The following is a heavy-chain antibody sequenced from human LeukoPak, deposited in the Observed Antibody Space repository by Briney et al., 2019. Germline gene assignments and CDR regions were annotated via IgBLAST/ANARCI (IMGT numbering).Heavy chain of an antibody. V-gene: IGHV1-8*01. CDR1: GYTFTSYD. D-gene: IGHD3-3*01. CDR2: MNPNSGNT. J-gene: IGHJ6*02. CDR3: ARSPEILRFLEWLPPNYYYGMDV. Sequence: ASVKVSCKASGYTFTSYDINWVRQATGQGLEWMGWMNPNSGNTGYAQKFQGRVTMTRNTSISTAYMELGSLRSEDTAVYYCARSPEILRFLEWLPPNYYYGMDVWGQGTTVTVSS.